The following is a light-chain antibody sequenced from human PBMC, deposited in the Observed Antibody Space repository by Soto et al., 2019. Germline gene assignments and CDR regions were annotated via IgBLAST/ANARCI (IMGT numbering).Light chain of an antibody. CDR1: QSVSSN. CDR3: QQYDYWPRT. CDR2: GAS. Sequence: EIVMTPSPATLSVSPVERATLSCRASQSVSSNLAWYQQNPGQAPRLLMYGASNRATGIPARFSGSGSGTEFTLTISSLQSEDFAVYYCQQYDYWPRTFGQGTKVDI. V-gene: IGKV3-15*01. J-gene: IGKJ1*01.